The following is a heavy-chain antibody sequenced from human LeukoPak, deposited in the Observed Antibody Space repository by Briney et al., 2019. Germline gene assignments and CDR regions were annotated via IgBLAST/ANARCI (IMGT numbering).Heavy chain of an antibody. Sequence: GGSLRLSCAASGFTFNYAWMSWVRQAPGKGLEWVSVIYSGGNTYYADSVKGRFTFSEDNSKNTLYLQMTNLRVEDTAVYYCARGVGQDAFDIWGQGTMVTVSS. CDR2: IYSGGNT. J-gene: IGHJ3*02. D-gene: IGHD1-26*01. V-gene: IGHV3-53*01. CDR1: GFTFNYAW. CDR3: ARGVGQDAFDI.